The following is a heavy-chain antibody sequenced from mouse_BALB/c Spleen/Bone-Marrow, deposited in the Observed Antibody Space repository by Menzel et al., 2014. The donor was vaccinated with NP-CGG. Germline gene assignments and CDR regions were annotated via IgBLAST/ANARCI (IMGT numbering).Heavy chain of an antibody. V-gene: IGHV5-6-5*01. CDR2: INTGGSA. Sequence: EESGGRLVTPGTPLTLTCTVSGFSLSNYWMSWVRQAPGKGLEWIGFINTGGSAYYASWAKGRFTISRTSTTVDLKMTSLTTEDTATYFCGRGYAAGGTSTGYWFWGQGTLVTVS. CDR1: GFSLSNYW. D-gene: IGHD1-1*02. CDR3: GRGYAAGGTSTGYWF. J-gene: IGHJ3*01.